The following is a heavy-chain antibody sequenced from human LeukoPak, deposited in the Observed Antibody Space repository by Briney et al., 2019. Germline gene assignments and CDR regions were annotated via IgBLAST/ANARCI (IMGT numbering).Heavy chain of an antibody. D-gene: IGHD2-15*01. Sequence: VGSLRLSCAASAFTFSSYAMSWVRQAPGKGLEWVSAISGSGGSTYYADSVKGRFTISRDNSKNTLYLQMNSLRAEDTAVYYCAKARKDIVVVVAPTPFDYRGQGTLVTVSS. CDR2: ISGSGGST. V-gene: IGHV3-23*01. CDR3: AKARKDIVVVVAPTPFDY. J-gene: IGHJ4*02. CDR1: AFTFSSYA.